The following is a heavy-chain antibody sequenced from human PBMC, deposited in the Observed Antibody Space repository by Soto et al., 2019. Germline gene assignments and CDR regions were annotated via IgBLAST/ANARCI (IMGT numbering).Heavy chain of an antibody. CDR1: GYSFTSYW. Sequence: GESLKISCKGSGYSFTSYWISWVRQMPGKGLEWMGRIDPSDSYTNYSPSFQGHVTISADNSISTAYLQWSSLKASDTAMYYCARQVTSWKNYYYGMDVWGQGTTVSVSS. V-gene: IGHV5-10-1*01. CDR3: ARQVTSWKNYYYGMDV. D-gene: IGHD2-2*01. J-gene: IGHJ6*02. CDR2: IDPSDSYT.